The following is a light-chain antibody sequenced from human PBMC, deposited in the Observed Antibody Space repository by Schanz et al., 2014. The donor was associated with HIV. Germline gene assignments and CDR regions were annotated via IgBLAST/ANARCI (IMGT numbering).Light chain of an antibody. CDR2: DAS. V-gene: IGKV3-11*01. CDR3: QQRSNWPLT. CDR1: QHITNY. Sequence: IVLTQSPATLSLSPGETATLSCRASQHITNYLAWYQQKPGQAPRLLIYDASTRATGIPARFSGSGSGTDFTFTISSLEPEDFAVYYCQQRSNWPLTFGGGTTVEIK. J-gene: IGKJ4*01.